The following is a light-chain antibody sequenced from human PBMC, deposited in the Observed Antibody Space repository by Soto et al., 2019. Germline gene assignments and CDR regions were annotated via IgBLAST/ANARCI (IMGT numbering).Light chain of an antibody. CDR2: EVS. J-gene: IGLJ1*01. CDR3: SSYTTSSTYV. V-gene: IGLV2-14*01. Sequence: QSVLTQPASVFGSPGQSITFSCTGARLAVGGYNYVSWSQQYPGKAPNLMIYEVSKRPSGVSNRFSGSKSGNTASLTISGLQAEDEADYYCSSYTTSSTYVFGNGTKVTVL. CDR1: RLAVGGYNY.